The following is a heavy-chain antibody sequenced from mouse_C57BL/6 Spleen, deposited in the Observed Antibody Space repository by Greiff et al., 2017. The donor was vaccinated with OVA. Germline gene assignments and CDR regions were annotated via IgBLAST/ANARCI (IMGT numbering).Heavy chain of an antibody. CDR3: ARSGLYYGLFAY. V-gene: IGHV1-82*01. CDR1: GYAFSSSW. CDR2: IYPGDGDT. D-gene: IGHD1-1*02. J-gene: IGHJ3*01. Sequence: VQLQQSGPELVKPGASVKISCKASGYAFSSSWMNWVKQRPGKGLEWIGRIYPGDGDTNYNGKFKGKATLTADKSSSTAYMQLSSLTSEDSAVYFCARSGLYYGLFAYWGQGTLVTVSA.